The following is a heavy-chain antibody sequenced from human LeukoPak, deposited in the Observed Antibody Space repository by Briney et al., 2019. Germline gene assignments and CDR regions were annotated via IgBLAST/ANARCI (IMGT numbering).Heavy chain of an antibody. Sequence: XSSSXDGGWIRQXPXXGLEWIGSIYYSGSTYYNPSLKSRFTISVDTSKNQFSLKLSSVTAAETAVYXXXXXXXXXXXXXXXXXXXXXDYXGQXXXXTVSS. CDR2: IYYSGST. CDR3: XXXXXXXXXXXXXXXXXXXDY. CDR1: XSSSXD. J-gene: IGHJ4*02. V-gene: IGHV4-39*07.